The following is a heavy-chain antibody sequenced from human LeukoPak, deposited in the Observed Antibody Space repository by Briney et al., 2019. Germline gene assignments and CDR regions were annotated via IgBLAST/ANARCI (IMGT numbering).Heavy chain of an antibody. CDR2: ISGDGDST. J-gene: IGHJ6*03. Sequence: GGSLRLSCVDSGFTFSSYAMSWVRQAPGKGLEWVSGISGDGDSTYNAGSVKGRFTISRDNSKNTLYLQMNSLRAEDTAVYYCAKDGVGGYAYGDYYYYYMDVWGKGTTVTVSS. D-gene: IGHD5-18*01. V-gene: IGHV3-23*01. CDR3: AKDGVGGYAYGDYYYYYMDV. CDR1: GFTFSSYA.